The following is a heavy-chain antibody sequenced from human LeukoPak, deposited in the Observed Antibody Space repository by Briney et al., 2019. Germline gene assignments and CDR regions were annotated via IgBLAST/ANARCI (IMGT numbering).Heavy chain of an antibody. Sequence: SVKVSCKASGGTFSSYAISWVRQAPGQGLEWMGGIIPIFGTANYAQKFQGRVAITTDESTSTAYMELSSLRSEDTAVYYCARSCISGLMVVVMYFDYWGQGTLVTVSS. CDR1: GGTFSSYA. J-gene: IGHJ4*02. D-gene: IGHD3-22*01. V-gene: IGHV1-69*05. CDR3: ARSCISGLMVVVMYFDY. CDR2: IIPIFGTA.